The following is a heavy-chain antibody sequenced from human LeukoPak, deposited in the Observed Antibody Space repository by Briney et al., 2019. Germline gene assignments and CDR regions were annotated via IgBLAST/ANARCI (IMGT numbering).Heavy chain of an antibody. D-gene: IGHD6-19*01. Sequence: GGSLRLSCVASGFTFSNYWMSWVRQAPGKGLEWVANIKRDGSEEYYVDSVKGRFTISRDNAKNSLYLQMNSLRAEDTAVYYCAGGYSSGWYAGTGMDVWGQGTTVIVSS. CDR3: AGGYSSGWYAGTGMDV. V-gene: IGHV3-7*01. CDR1: GFTFSNYW. J-gene: IGHJ6*02. CDR2: IKRDGSEE.